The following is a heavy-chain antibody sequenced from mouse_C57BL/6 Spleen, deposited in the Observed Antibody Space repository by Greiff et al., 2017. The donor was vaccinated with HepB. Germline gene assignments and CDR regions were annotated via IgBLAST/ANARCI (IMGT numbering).Heavy chain of an antibody. CDR1: GYSFTGYY. V-gene: IGHV1-42*01. D-gene: IGHD3-2*02. J-gene: IGHJ3*01. CDR2: INPSTGGT. CDR3: ANRRGFAD. Sequence: VQLQQSGPELVKPGASVKISCKASGYSFTGYYMNWVKQSPEKSLEWIGEINPSTGGTTYNQKFKAKATLTVDKSSSTAYMQLKSLTSEDSAVYYCANRRGFADWGQGTLGTVSA.